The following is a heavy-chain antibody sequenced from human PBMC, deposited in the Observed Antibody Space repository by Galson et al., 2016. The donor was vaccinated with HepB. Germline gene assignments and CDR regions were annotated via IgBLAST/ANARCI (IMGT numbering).Heavy chain of an antibody. D-gene: IGHD1-26*01. J-gene: IGHJ4*02. CDR1: GFTFSSYG. V-gene: IGHV3-33*01. CDR3: ALSRWELPSILDY. CDR2: IWYDGSKK. Sequence: SLRLSCAASGFTFSSYGMHWVRQAPGKGLEWVAVIWYDGSKKYYADSVKGRFTISRDNSKNTLYLQMNSLRAEDTAVYYCALSRWELPSILDYWGQGTLVTVSS.